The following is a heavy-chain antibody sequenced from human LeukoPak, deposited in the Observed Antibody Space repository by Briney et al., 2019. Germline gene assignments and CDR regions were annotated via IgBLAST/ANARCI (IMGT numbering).Heavy chain of an antibody. J-gene: IGHJ4*02. Sequence: SETLSLTCTVSGGSINNYYWNWIRQPPGKGLEWIGYIYYSGSASYNPSLKSRVTISVDTSKSQFSLKLSSVTAADTAVYYCARDPDGYKFFDYWGRGSPVTVSS. CDR3: ARDPDGYKFFDY. D-gene: IGHD5-24*01. V-gene: IGHV4-59*01. CDR1: GGSINNYY. CDR2: IYYSGSA.